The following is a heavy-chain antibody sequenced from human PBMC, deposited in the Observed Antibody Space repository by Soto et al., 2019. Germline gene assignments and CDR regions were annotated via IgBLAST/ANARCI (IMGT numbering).Heavy chain of an antibody. CDR2: ISYDGSNK. J-gene: IGHJ4*02. CDR3: AIDQGYYDILTGYLTGPYGYFDY. Sequence: PGGSLRLSCAASGFTFSSYAMHWVRQAPGKGLEWVAVISYDGSNKYYADSVKGRFTISRDNSKNTLYLQMNSLRAEDTAVYYCAIDQGYYDILTGYLTGPYGYFDYWGQGTLVTVSS. CDR1: GFTFSSYA. D-gene: IGHD3-9*01. V-gene: IGHV3-30-3*01.